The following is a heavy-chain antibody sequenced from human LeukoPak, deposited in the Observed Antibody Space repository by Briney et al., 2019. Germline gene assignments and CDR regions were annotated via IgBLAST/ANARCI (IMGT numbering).Heavy chain of an antibody. CDR1: GYTFTSYY. Sequence: ASVKVSCKASGYTFTSYYMHWVRQAPGQGLEWMGWMNPNSGNTGYAQKFQGRVTMTRNTSISTAYMELSSLRSEDTAVYYCARVKSGAAAGLDAFDIWGQGTMVTVSS. V-gene: IGHV1-8*02. J-gene: IGHJ3*02. CDR3: ARVKSGAAAGLDAFDI. CDR2: MNPNSGNT. D-gene: IGHD6-13*01.